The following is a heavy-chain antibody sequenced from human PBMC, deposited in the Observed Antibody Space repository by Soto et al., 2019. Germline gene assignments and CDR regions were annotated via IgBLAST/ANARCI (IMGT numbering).Heavy chain of an antibody. CDR2: ISAYNGNT. D-gene: IGHD3-3*01. CDR3: ARYQYYDVWSAKPPTTHDYYYYGMDV. V-gene: IGHV1-18*01. J-gene: IGHJ6*02. CDR1: GDTFTSYG. Sequence: QVQLVQSGAEVKKPGASVKVSCKASGDTFTSYGISWVRQAPGQGLEWMGWISAYNGNTNYAQKIQGRVTMTTDAPTSKAYMELRSLRSDDTAVYYCARYQYYDVWSAKPPTTHDYYYYGMDVWGQGTTVTVAS.